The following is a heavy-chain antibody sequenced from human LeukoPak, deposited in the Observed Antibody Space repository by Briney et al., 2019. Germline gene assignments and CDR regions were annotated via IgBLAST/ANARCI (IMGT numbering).Heavy chain of an antibody. Sequence: GASVNPSFKSSGYTFTGYCMHWVRQAHRQGQELMGWINPNSGVTSYAQKFQGRVTMTRDTSISTTYMELSRVRSDDTAVYYCARAFDNRGYDARIFDYWGQGTLVTVSS. CDR3: ARAFDNRGYDARIFDY. D-gene: IGHD3-22*01. J-gene: IGHJ4*02. CDR2: INPNSGVT. V-gene: IGHV1-2*02. CDR1: GYTFTGYC.